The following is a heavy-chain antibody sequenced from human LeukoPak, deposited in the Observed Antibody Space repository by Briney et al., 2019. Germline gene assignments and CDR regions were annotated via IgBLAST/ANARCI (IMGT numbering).Heavy chain of an antibody. V-gene: IGHV3-74*01. D-gene: IGHD3-3*01. J-gene: IGHJ5*02. CDR2: INRDGSFT. Sequence: GGSLRLSRAASGFTFSNSWMHWLRQPPGKGLVHVSRINRDGSFTDYADFVKGRFTISRDNAKNILYLHMNSLSADDTAVYYCAKDAVSGAADPWGQGILVTVSS. CDR3: AKDAVSGAADP. CDR1: GFTFSNSW.